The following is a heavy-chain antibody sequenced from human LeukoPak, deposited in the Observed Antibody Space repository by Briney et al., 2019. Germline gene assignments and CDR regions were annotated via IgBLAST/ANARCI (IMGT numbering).Heavy chain of an antibody. CDR3: ARQGSGWWRSYGMDV. J-gene: IGHJ6*02. Sequence: GESLKISCKGSGYSFTSYWIGWVRQMPGKGLEWMGIIYPGDSDTGYSPSFQGQVTISADKSISTAYLQWSSLKASDTAMYYCARQGSGWWRSYGMDVWGQGTTVTVSS. V-gene: IGHV5-51*01. CDR2: IYPGDSDT. CDR1: GYSFTSYW. D-gene: IGHD6-19*01.